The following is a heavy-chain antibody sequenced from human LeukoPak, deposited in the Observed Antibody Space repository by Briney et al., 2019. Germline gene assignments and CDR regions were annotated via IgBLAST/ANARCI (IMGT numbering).Heavy chain of an antibody. CDR3: ARNLGSGTDY. D-gene: IGHD3-10*01. J-gene: IGHJ4*02. V-gene: IGHV3-20*01. CDR2: INWNGGST. CDR1: GFTFDDYG. Sequence: GGSLRLSCAASGFTFDDYGMSWVRHAPGKGLEWVSAINWNGGSTGYADSVKGRFTISRDNAKNSLYLQMNSLRAEDTALYHCARNLGSGTDYWGQGTLVTVSS.